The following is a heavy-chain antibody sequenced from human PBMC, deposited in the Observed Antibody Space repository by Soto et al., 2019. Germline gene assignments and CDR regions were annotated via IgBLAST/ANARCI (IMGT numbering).Heavy chain of an antibody. CDR2: ISYDGSNK. CDR3: AKDYLQLERAPSYGMDV. J-gene: IGHJ6*02. CDR1: GFTFSSYG. Sequence: GGPLRLSCAASGFTFSSYGMHWVRQAPGKGLEWVAVISYDGSNKYYADSVKGRFTISRDNSKNTLYLQMSSLRAEDTAVYYYAKDYLQLERAPSYGMDVWGQGTTVTVSS. D-gene: IGHD1-1*01. V-gene: IGHV3-30*18.